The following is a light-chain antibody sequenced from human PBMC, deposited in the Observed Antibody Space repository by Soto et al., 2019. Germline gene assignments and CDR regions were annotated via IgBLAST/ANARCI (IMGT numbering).Light chain of an antibody. V-gene: IGLV1-47*02. J-gene: IGLJ1*01. Sequence: QSVLTQPPSASGTPGQRVTISCSGSNSNIGSNSVSWYQQLPGPAPKLLIYSNHQRPSEVPDRFSGSKSDTSASLAISGLRSEDEADYYCGAWDDGLFGYVFGTGTKGTV. CDR1: NSNIGSNS. CDR2: SNH. CDR3: GAWDDGLFGYV.